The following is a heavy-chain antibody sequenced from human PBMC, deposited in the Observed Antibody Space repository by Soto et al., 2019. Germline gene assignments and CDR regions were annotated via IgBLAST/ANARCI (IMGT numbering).Heavy chain of an antibody. CDR3: AKDGTHLWSKQYYFDS. Sequence: QVQLVESGGGVVQPGRSLRLSCSASGFTFSDYTMHWVRQAPGRGLEWVAIILYDESDQYYSDSVKGRFTISRDNSKNTLYRQMHSLTTEDTAVYYCAKDGTHLWSKQYYFDSWGQGALVTVSS. CDR1: GFTFSDYT. CDR2: ILYDESDQ. J-gene: IGHJ4*02. D-gene: IGHD1-26*01. V-gene: IGHV3-30*18.